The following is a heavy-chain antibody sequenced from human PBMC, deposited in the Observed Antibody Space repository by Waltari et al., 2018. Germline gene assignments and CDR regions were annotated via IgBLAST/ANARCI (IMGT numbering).Heavy chain of an antibody. CDR3: ARRRGGYLSDY. D-gene: IGHD5-12*01. CDR2: VNHIGGT. Sequence: QAQLQQWGAGLLKPSETLSLTCAVYGGSFSDYFWSWIRQPPGKGLEWIGEVNHIGGTNYNPSLESRVIISVDASKNQFSLMLKSVTAADTAVYYCARRRGGYLSDYWGQGTLVTVSS. V-gene: IGHV4-34*01. J-gene: IGHJ4*02. CDR1: GGSFSDYF.